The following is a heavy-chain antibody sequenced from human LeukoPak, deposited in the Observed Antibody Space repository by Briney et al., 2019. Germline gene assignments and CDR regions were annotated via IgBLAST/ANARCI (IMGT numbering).Heavy chain of an antibody. Sequence: ASVTVSCKASGYTFTGYYMHWVRQPPGQGLVWMGWIIPMFDTPMYEQDLKGRLKITADTSTSTAYMELNSLTSDDTAVYYCARVLRGYGDYVDLVYWGQGTLVTVSS. D-gene: IGHD4-17*01. CDR1: GYTFTGYY. J-gene: IGHJ4*02. CDR3: ARVLRGYGDYVDLVY. V-gene: IGHV1-2*02. CDR2: IIPMFDTP.